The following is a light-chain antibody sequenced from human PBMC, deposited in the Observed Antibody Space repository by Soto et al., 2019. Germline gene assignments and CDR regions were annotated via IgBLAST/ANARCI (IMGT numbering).Light chain of an antibody. CDR3: QQYNIYS. CDR2: HAA. Sequence: DIQMPNPPATLPASVGDRVSITYRASQSIRNWLAWYQQKPGTAPKLVIYHAATMESGGPSRFSGSGSGTEFTRTISSLEPDDFATYYCQQYNIYSFGQGTKV. CDR1: QSIRNW. J-gene: IGKJ1*01. V-gene: IGKV1-5*01.